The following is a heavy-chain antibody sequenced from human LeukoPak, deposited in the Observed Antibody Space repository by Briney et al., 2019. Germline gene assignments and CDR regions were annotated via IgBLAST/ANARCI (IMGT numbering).Heavy chain of an antibody. Sequence: SETLSLTCTVSGYSISSGYYWGWIRQPPGKGLEWIGSIYHSGSTYYNPSLKSRVSISVDTSKNQFSLKLSSVTAADTAVYYCARSITIFGVVITYWGQGTLVTVSS. CDR3: ARSITIFGVVITY. V-gene: IGHV4-38-2*02. CDR2: IYHSGST. J-gene: IGHJ4*02. CDR1: GYSISSGYY. D-gene: IGHD3-3*01.